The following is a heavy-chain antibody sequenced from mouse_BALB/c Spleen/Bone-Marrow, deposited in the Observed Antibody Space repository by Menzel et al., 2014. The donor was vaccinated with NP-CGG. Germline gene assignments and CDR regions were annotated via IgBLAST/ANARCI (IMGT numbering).Heavy chain of an antibody. D-gene: IGHD2-14*01. CDR1: GYTFTDYW. CDR2: IDTSDSYI. Sequence: QVQLQQSGAELVMPGASGKMSCKASGYTFTDYWMHWVKQRPGQGLEWIGAIDTSDSYISYNQRFKGKATLTVDESSSTAYMQFSSLTSEDSAVYHCARSDYRYDPLANWGQGTLVTVSA. V-gene: IGHV1-69*01. CDR3: ARSDYRYDPLAN. J-gene: IGHJ3*01.